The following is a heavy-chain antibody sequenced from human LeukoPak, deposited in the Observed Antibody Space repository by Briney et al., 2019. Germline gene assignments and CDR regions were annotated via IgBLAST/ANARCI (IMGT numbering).Heavy chain of an antibody. CDR3: AKDIWGGTAMVFDY. CDR2: ISGSGGRT. V-gene: IGHV3-23*01. J-gene: IGHJ4*02. D-gene: IGHD5-18*01. CDR1: GFSFNYNA. Sequence: GGPLRLSCAASGFSFNYNAMSWVRQAPGKGLEWVSGISGSGGRTFYADAVKGRFTISRDNSKNTLYLHMNNLRDDDTAVYYCAKDIWGGTAMVFDYWGQGTLVTVSS.